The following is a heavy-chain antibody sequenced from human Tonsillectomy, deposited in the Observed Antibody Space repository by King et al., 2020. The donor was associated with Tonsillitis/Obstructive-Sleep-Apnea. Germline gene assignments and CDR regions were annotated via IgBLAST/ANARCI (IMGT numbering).Heavy chain of an antibody. CDR1: GFTFSSYG. D-gene: IGHD3-3*01. CDR3: ATQKRITIFGVYYYYYMDV. V-gene: IGHV3-33*01. J-gene: IGHJ6*03. CDR2: IWYDGSNK. Sequence: VQLVESGGGVVQPGRSLRLSCAASGFTFSSYGMHWVRQAPGKGLEWVAVIWYDGSNKYYAESVKGRFTISRDNSKNTLYLQMNSLRAEDTAVYYCATQKRITIFGVYYYYYMDVWGKGTTVTVSS.